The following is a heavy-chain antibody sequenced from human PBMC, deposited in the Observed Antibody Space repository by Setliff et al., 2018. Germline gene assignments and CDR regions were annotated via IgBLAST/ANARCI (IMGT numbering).Heavy chain of an antibody. CDR1: GGSISSGSYY. D-gene: IGHD5-18*01. V-gene: IGHV4-61*09. CDR3: ASSFGYSYGGYYYYGMDV. J-gene: IGHJ6*02. Sequence: NPSETLSLTCTVSGGSISSGSYYWSWIRQPAGKGLEWIGHIYTSGSTNYNPSLKSRVTISVDTSKNQFSLKLSSVTAADTAVYYCASSFGYSYGGYYYYGMDVWGQGTTVTVSS. CDR2: IYTSGST.